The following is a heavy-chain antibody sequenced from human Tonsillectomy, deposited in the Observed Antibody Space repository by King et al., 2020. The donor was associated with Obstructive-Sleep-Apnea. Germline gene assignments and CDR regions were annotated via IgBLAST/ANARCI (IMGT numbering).Heavy chain of an antibody. CDR3: AKGKQILGTNRGYFDS. Sequence: VQLVESGGGLVQPGGSLRLSCAASGFTFSSYAMSWVRQAPGKGLEWVSGISGGGGSTYYADSVKVRFTISRDNSKNTLYLQMDSLRAEDTAIYYCAKGKQILGTNRGYFDSWGQGTLVTVSS. CDR1: GFTFSSYA. V-gene: IGHV3-23*04. CDR2: ISGGGGST. J-gene: IGHJ4*02. D-gene: IGHD7-27*01.